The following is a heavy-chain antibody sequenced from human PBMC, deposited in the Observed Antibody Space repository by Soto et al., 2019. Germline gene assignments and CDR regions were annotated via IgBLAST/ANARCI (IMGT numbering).Heavy chain of an antibody. CDR2: IIPIFGTA. Sequence: ASVKVSCKASGGTFSSYAISWVRQGPGHGLEWMGGIIPIFGTANYAQKFQGRVTITADESTSTAYMELSSLRSEDTAVYYCARDPSIAAAGPYYYYYGMDVWGQGTTVTVSS. CDR3: ARDPSIAAAGPYYYYYGMDV. D-gene: IGHD6-13*01. J-gene: IGHJ6*02. CDR1: GGTFSSYA. V-gene: IGHV1-69*13.